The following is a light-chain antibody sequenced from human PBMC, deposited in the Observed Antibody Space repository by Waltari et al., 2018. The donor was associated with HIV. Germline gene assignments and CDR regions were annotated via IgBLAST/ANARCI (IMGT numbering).Light chain of an antibody. CDR2: DAS. J-gene: IGKJ2*01. V-gene: IGKV3-20*01. Sequence: EIVLTQSPGTLSLSPGERAPLSCRSSQGVTSTYLAWYQQKPGQAPRLLMYDASSRATGTPDRVSGSGSGTDFTLTISRLEPGDFAVYYCQQYGISPYTFGQGTKLEI. CDR3: QQYGISPYT. CDR1: QGVTSTY.